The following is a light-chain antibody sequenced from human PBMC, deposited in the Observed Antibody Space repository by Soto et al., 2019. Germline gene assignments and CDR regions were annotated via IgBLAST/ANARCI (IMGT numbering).Light chain of an antibody. V-gene: IGKV1-5*01. CDR3: QQYNSYSSIT. CDR2: DAS. Sequence: DIQMTQSASTLSASVGDRVTITCRASQSISSWLAWYQQKPGKAPKLLIYDASSLESGVPSRFSGSGSGTEFTLTISSLQPDDFATYYCQQYNSYSSITVGQGTRLEIK. J-gene: IGKJ5*01. CDR1: QSISSW.